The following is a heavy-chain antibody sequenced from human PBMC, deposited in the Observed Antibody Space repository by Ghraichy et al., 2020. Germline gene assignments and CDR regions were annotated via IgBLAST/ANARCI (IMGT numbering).Heavy chain of an antibody. D-gene: IGHD4-17*01. CDR1: GYTFTSYG. V-gene: IGHV1-18*01. CDR3: ARDPWDDYGDHPVWFDY. Sequence: ASVKVSCKASGYTFTSYGISWVRQAPGQGLEWMGWISAYNGNTNYAQKLQGRVTMTTDTSTSTAYMELRSLRSDDTAVYYCARDPWDDYGDHPVWFDYWGQGTLVTVSS. CDR2: ISAYNGNT. J-gene: IGHJ4*02.